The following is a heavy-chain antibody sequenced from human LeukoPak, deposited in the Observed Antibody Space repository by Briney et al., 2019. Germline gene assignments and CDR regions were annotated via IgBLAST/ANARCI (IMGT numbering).Heavy chain of an antibody. CDR1: GGSVSSGSYY. V-gene: IGHV4-61*01. J-gene: IGHJ4*02. CDR3: ARGFSGSYGIDY. Sequence: SETLSLTCTVSGGSVSSGSYYWSWIRQPPGKGLEWIGYIYYSGSTNYNPSLKSRVTISVDTSKNQFSLKLSSVTAAATAVYYCARGFSGSYGIDYWGQGTLVTVSS. D-gene: IGHD1-26*01. CDR2: IYYSGST.